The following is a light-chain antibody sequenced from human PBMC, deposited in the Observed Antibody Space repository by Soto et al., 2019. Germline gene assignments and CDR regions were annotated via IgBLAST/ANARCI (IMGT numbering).Light chain of an antibody. CDR1: QSFRGL. CDR2: DAY. V-gene: IGKV3-11*01. Sequence: IVFTQSPGTLSLSPGERATLSCRASQSFRGLLAWYQQKPGQAPRLLIYDAYNRASGIPPRFSGSGSGTDFTLTISSLEPEDSAVYYCQQRHMWPITFGQGTRLEI. J-gene: IGKJ5*01. CDR3: QQRHMWPIT.